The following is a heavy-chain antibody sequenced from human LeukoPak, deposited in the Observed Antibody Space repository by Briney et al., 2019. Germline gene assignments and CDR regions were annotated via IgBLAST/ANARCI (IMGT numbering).Heavy chain of an antibody. V-gene: IGHV3-73*01. CDR3: TYVVPAADFDY. J-gene: IGHJ4*02. D-gene: IGHD2-2*01. CDR1: GFTFSGSA. Sequence: GGSLRLSCAASGFTFSGSAMHGVRQASGKGLEWVGRIRSKANSYATAYAASVKGRFTISRDDSKNTAYLQMNSLKTEDTAVYYCTYVVPAADFDYWGQGTLVTVSS. CDR2: IRSKANSYAT.